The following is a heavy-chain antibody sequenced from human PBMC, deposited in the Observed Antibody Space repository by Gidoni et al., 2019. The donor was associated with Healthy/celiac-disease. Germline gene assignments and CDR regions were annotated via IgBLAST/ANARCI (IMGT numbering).Heavy chain of an antibody. D-gene: IGHD2-15*01. Sequence: EVQLLESGGGLVQPGGSLRLSCAASGFTFSSHAMSWVRQAPGKGLEWVSAISGSGGSTYYADSVKGRFTISRDNSKNTLYLQMNSLRAEDTAVYYCAKSSVVGNLALGYCSGGSCYLDAFDIWGQGTMVTVSS. CDR1: GFTFSSHA. CDR3: AKSSVVGNLALGYCSGGSCYLDAFDI. V-gene: IGHV3-23*01. CDR2: ISGSGGST. J-gene: IGHJ3*02.